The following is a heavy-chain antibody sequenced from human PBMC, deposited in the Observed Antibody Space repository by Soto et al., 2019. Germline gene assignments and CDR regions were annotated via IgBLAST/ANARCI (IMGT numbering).Heavy chain of an antibody. CDR1: GGSISSYY. CDR2: IYYSGST. J-gene: IGHJ4*02. D-gene: IGHD6-13*01. V-gene: IGHV4-59*01. CDR3: ARASSSWYVDGYYFDY. Sequence: SETLSLTCTVSGGSISSYYWSWIRQPPGKGLEWIGYIYYSGSTNYNPSLKSRVTISVDTSKTQFSLKLSSVTAADTAVYYCARASSSWYVDGYYFDYWGQGTLVTVSS.